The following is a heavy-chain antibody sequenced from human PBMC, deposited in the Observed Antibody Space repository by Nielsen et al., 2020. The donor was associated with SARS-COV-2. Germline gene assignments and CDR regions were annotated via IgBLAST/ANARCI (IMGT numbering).Heavy chain of an antibody. CDR1: GGSVSSNDW. J-gene: IGHJ6*03. CDR2: VSHSGSM. CDR3: ARGDLVVVPSPILGLGPFFYYFYLDV. Sequence: SETLSLTCAVSGGSVSSNDWWTWVSPSPGKGLEWLGVVSHSGSMNYNPSLKSRVTLSMDKSKRQFSLRLTSVSAADTAVYFCARGDLVVVPSPILGLGPFFYYFYLDVWGKGTTVIVSS. V-gene: IGHV4-4*02. D-gene: IGHD2-2*01.